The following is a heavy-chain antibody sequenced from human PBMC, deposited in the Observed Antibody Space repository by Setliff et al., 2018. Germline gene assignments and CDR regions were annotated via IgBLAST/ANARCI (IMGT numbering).Heavy chain of an antibody. V-gene: IGHV1-69*13. Sequence: ASVKVSCKASGDTLTTYAIHWVRQAPGQGLEWMGMIIPIFGSPHYAQRFQDRVIITADVSTRTAYMDLSSLRSEDTAIYYCAGTDAYCAGDCSISWGQGTLVTVSS. CDR2: IIPIFGSP. J-gene: IGHJ5*02. CDR1: GDTLTTYA. D-gene: IGHD2-21*02. CDR3: AGTDAYCAGDCSIS.